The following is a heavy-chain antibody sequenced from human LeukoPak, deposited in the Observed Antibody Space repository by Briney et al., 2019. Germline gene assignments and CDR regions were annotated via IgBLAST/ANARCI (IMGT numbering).Heavy chain of an antibody. CDR3: ASLDFGDYGDY. V-gene: IGHV4-39*01. D-gene: IGHD4-17*01. CDR2: IYYSGST. CDR1: GGSISSTNYY. J-gene: IGHJ4*02. Sequence: SEILSLTCTVSGGSISSTNYYWGWIRQPPGKGLEWIGSIYYSGSTHYNPSLRSRVTMSVDTSKNQFSLKLSSVTAADTAVYYCASLDFGDYGDYWGQGTLVTVSS.